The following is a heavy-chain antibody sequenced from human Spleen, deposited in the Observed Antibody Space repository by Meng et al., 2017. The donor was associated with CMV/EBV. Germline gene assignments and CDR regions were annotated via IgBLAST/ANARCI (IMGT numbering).Heavy chain of an antibody. V-gene: IGHV3-30-3*01. D-gene: IGHD6-19*01. CDR1: GFTFTNFA. CDR2: ISYDGSKQ. Sequence: GGSLRLSCAASGFTFTNFAMHWVRQTPGKGLKWVAVISYDGSKQYYADSVKGRFTISRDSSKRTLYLQMNSLRAEDTAVYYCARHFSSAGGYWGQGTLVTVSS. J-gene: IGHJ4*02. CDR3: ARHFSSAGGY.